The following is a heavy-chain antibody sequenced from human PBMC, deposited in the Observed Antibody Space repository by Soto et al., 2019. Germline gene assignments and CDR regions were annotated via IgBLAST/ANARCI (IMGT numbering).Heavy chain of an antibody. Sequence: QVQLQESGPGLVKPSQTLSLTCTVSGGSISRSSAYYWSWIRQHPEKGLEWIGYIYSGGTTNYNPSLRSRVTLSLDTANNQFSLNLSSVTAADTALYYCARDGGPRGDYYYAMDVWGQGTTVTVSS. CDR1: GGSISRSSAYY. CDR3: ARDGGPRGDYYYAMDV. CDR2: IYSGGTT. D-gene: IGHD3-10*01. J-gene: IGHJ6*02. V-gene: IGHV4-31*03.